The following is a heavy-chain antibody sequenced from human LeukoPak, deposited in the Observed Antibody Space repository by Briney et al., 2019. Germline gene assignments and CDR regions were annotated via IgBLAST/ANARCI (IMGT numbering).Heavy chain of an antibody. CDR1: GYDFNFYD. D-gene: IGHD6-25*01. J-gene: IGHJ5*01. Sequence: GASVKVSCKASGYDFNFYDINWVRQAPGKGLEWMGWMNPKRGDTGYAQSFQGRLTITRDMSTSTSYMELNRLTSEDTAVYYCVRVADAYSSGWFDSWGQGTLVTVSS. CDR2: MNPKRGDT. V-gene: IGHV1-8*03. CDR3: VRVADAYSSGWFDS.